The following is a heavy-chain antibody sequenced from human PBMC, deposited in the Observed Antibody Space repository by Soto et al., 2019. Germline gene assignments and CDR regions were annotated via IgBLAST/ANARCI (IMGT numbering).Heavy chain of an antibody. V-gene: IGHV1-18*01. D-gene: IGHD2-15*01. J-gene: IGHJ5*02. Sequence: GASVKVSCKASGYTFTNSGISWVRQAPGQGLEWMGWISTDNGNTNYAQHLQGRVSMTTDTSTSTAYMDLRSLRSDDTAVYYCARVPGRDCSGGSCYWNWFDPWGQGTLVTVSS. CDR3: ARVPGRDCSGGSCYWNWFDP. CDR1: GYTFTNSG. CDR2: ISTDNGNT.